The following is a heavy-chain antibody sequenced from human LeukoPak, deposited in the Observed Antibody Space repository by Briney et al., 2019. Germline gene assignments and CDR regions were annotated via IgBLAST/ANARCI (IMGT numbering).Heavy chain of an antibody. CDR3: ARDHEQQLAYDY. CDR1: GDSISSGSYY. J-gene: IGHJ4*02. D-gene: IGHD6-13*01. Sequence: SQTLSLTCTVSGDSISSGSYYWSWIRQPAGKGLEWIGRIYTSGSTNYNPSLKSRVTISVDTSKNQFSLKLSSVTAADTAVYYCARDHEQQLAYDYWGQGTLVTVSS. CDR2: IYTSGST. V-gene: IGHV4-61*02.